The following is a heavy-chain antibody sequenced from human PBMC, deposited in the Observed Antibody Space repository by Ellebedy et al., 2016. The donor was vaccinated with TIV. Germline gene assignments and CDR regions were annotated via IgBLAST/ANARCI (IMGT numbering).Heavy chain of an antibody. CDR1: GYTFTAQY. D-gene: IGHD6-19*01. CDR2: INPNSGGT. V-gene: IGHV1-2*02. J-gene: IGHJ5*02. CDR3: ARDDRYSSGWPNWFDP. Sequence: AASVKVSCKASGYTFTAQYIHWVRQAPGQGLEWMGWINPNSGGTNYAQKFQGRVNMTGDTSISTAYMELSSLISDDTAVYYCARDDRYSSGWPNWFDPWGQGTLVTVSS.